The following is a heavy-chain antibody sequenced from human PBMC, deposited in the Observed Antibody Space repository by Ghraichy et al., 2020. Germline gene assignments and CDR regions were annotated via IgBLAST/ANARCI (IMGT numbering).Heavy chain of an antibody. J-gene: IGHJ4*02. D-gene: IGHD3-10*01. V-gene: IGHV3-48*02. CDR3: VRDNGGSGSYYTPYYFDF. Sequence: GGSLRLSCAASGFTFSSYSMNWVRQAPGKGLEWLSFISSSSSTIHYADSVKGRFTISRDNATKSLYLQMYGLRDEDTATYYCVRDNGGSGSYYTPYYFDFWGQGTLVTVSS. CDR2: ISSSSSTI. CDR1: GFTFSSYS.